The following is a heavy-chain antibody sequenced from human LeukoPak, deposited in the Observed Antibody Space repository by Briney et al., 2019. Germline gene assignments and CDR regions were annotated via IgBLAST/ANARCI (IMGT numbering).Heavy chain of an antibody. CDR2: ISSSGSTI. D-gene: IGHD4-17*01. CDR3: AVSPTVTTPSRYYYMDV. CDR1: GFTFSSYE. Sequence: GGSLRLSCAASGFTFSSYEMNWVRQAPGKGLEWVSYISSSGSTIYYADSVKGRFTISRGNAKNSLYLQMNSLRAEDTAVYYCAVSPTVTTPSRYYYMDVWGKGTTVTVSS. J-gene: IGHJ6*03. V-gene: IGHV3-48*03.